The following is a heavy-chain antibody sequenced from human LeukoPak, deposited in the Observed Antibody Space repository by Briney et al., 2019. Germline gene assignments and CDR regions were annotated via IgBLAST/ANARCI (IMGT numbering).Heavy chain of an antibody. Sequence: PSETLSLTCAVSGASIITGSPYWGWTRQSPEKGPEWIGTVYYSGSIYYNPSLKSRVTLSVDTSKNQFSLRLTSVTASDTAVYFCARHRGSGSSSIPFDYWGQGTLVTVSS. CDR3: ARHRGSGSSSIPFDY. J-gene: IGHJ4*02. CDR2: VYYSGSI. CDR1: GASIITGSPY. V-gene: IGHV4-39*01. D-gene: IGHD3-10*01.